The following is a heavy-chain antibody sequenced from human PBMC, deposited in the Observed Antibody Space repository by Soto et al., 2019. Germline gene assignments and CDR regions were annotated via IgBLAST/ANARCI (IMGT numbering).Heavy chain of an antibody. D-gene: IGHD2-15*01. Sequence: PGGSLRLSCAASGFTFSSYAMSWVRQAPGKGLEWVSAFSGGDDSTYYADSVKGRFTISRDNSKNTLYLQMNSLRAEDTAVYYCAKVVGCSGGSCYSVYPFDYWGQGT. CDR3: AKVVGCSGGSCYSVYPFDY. CDR1: GFTFSSYA. J-gene: IGHJ4*02. CDR2: FSGGDDST. V-gene: IGHV3-23*01.